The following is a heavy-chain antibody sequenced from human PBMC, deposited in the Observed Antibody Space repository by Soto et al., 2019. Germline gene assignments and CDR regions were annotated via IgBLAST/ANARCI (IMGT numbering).Heavy chain of an antibody. D-gene: IGHD3-22*01. CDR3: ARRLIKYYYDSSGYANWFDP. CDR2: IYYSGST. V-gene: IGHV4-59*11. CDR1: GGYISGHF. J-gene: IGHJ5*02. Sequence: SETLSLTCTASGGYISGHFWSWIRQPPGKRLEWIGYIYYSGSTNYNPSLKSRVTISVDTSKNQFSLKLSSVTAADTAVYYFARRLIKYYYDSSGYANWFDPWGQGTQVTVSS.